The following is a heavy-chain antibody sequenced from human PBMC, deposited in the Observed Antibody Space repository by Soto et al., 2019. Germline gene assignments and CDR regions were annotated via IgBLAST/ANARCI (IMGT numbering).Heavy chain of an antibody. D-gene: IGHD2-2*01. V-gene: IGHV3-23*01. Sequence: PGGSLRLSCAASGFTFSSYAMSWVRQAPGKGLEWVSAISGSGGSTYYADSVKGRFTISRDNSKNTLYLQMNSLRAEDTAVYYCAKDYGYCISTSCYAPYWGQGTLVTVSS. CDR2: ISGSGGST. J-gene: IGHJ4*02. CDR3: AKDYGYCISTSCYAPY. CDR1: GFTFSSYA.